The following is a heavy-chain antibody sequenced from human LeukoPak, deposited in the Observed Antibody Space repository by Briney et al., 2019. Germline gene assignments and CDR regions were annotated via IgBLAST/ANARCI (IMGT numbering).Heavy chain of an antibody. CDR3: ARDRFPGTSIVDAFDI. V-gene: IGHV1-46*01. D-gene: IGHD1-7*01. CDR2: INTSGGST. J-gene: IGHJ3*02. Sequence: GASVKVSCKASGYTFTSYYMHWVRQAPGQGLEWMGIINTSGGSTSYAQKFQGRVTMTRDTSTSKVYMELSSLRSEDTAVYYCARDRFPGTSIVDAFDIWGQGTMVTASS. CDR1: GYTFTSYY.